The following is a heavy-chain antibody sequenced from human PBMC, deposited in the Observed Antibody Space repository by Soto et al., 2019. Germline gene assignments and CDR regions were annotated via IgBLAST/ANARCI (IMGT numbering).Heavy chain of an antibody. CDR1: GFTFSSYG. V-gene: IGHV3-30*18. J-gene: IGHJ4*02. CDR2: ISYDGSNK. CDR3: AKDESDSGLGRLFDY. Sequence: PGGSLRLSCAASGFTFSSYGMHWVRQAPGKGLEWVAVISYDGSNKYYADSVKGRFTISRDNSKNTLYLQMNSLRAEDTAVYYCAKDESDSGLGRLFDYWGQGTLVTVSS. D-gene: IGHD2-15*01.